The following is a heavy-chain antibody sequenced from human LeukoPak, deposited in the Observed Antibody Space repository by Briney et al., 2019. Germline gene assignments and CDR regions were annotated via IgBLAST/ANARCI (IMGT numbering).Heavy chain of an antibody. CDR1: GGSFSGYD. J-gene: IGHJ6*03. D-gene: IGHD1-1*01. Sequence: SETLSLTCGVSGGSFSGYDWTWVRQPPGKGLEWIGQINYGGDTNYNPSLKSRVTISVDTSKNQFSLKVTSVTAADTAVYYCARGLGWKVTPMGLFYMDVWGEGATVTVSS. V-gene: IGHV4-34*01. CDR3: ARGLGWKVTPMGLFYMDV. CDR2: INYGGDT.